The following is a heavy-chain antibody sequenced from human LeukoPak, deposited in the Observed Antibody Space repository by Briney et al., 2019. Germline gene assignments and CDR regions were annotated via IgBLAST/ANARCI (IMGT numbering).Heavy chain of an antibody. J-gene: IGHJ1*01. Sequence: GGSLGLSCVVSGFTFNRCWMNWVRQAPGKGLEWVAHINPDGRDTYYVDSVKGRFTISRDNAQNSMYLQMNSLRVEDTAVYYCTSWGDTTAEYFQRWGQGTLVTVSS. CDR2: INPDGRDT. D-gene: IGHD2-21*02. CDR1: GFTFNRCW. CDR3: TSWGDTTAEYFQR. V-gene: IGHV3-7*01.